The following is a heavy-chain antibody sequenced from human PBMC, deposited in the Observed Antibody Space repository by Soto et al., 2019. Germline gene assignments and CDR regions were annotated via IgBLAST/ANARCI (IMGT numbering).Heavy chain of an antibody. CDR3: AKGPRAPPPHDYGMDV. CDR2: ISGSGGST. CDR1: GFTFSSYA. J-gene: IGHJ6*02. V-gene: IGHV3-23*01. Sequence: PGGSLRLSCAASGFTFSSYAMSWVRQAPGKGLEWVSAISGSGGSTYYADSVKGRFTISRDNSKNTLYLQMNSLRAEDTAVYYCAKGPRAPPPHDYGMDVWGQVTTVTVSS.